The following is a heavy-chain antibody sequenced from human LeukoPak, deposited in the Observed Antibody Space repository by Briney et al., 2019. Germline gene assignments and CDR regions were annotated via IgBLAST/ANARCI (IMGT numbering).Heavy chain of an antibody. Sequence: GGSLRLSCAASGFTFSSYGMSWVRQAPGKGLEWVSSISSSSSYIYYADSVKGRFTISRDNAKNSLYLQMNSLRAEDTAVYYCAREGRYSYGSLDYWGQGTLVTVSP. CDR1: GFTFSSYG. J-gene: IGHJ4*02. CDR3: AREGRYSYGSLDY. CDR2: ISSSSSYI. V-gene: IGHV3-21*01. D-gene: IGHD5-18*01.